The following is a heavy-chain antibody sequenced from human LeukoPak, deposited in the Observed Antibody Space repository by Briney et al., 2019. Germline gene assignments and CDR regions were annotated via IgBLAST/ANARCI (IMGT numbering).Heavy chain of an antibody. D-gene: IGHD3-22*01. CDR2: ISYDGSNK. CDR3: ARDSTSYYYDSSGSTFDY. V-gene: IGHV3-30*04. CDR1: GFTFSSYA. Sequence: GGSLRLSCAASGFTFSSYAMHWVRQAPGKGLEWVAVISYDGSNKYYADSVKGRFTISRDNSKNTLYLQMNSLRAEDTAVYYCARDSTSYYYDSSGSTFDYWGQGTLVTVSS. J-gene: IGHJ4*02.